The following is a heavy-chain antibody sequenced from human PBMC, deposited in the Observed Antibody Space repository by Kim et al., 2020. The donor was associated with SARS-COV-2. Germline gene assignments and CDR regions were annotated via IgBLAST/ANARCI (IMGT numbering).Heavy chain of an antibody. CDR2: IYYSGST. Sequence: SETLSLTCTVSGGSISSSSYYWGWIRQPPGKGLEWIGSIYYSGSTYYNPSLKSRVTISVDTSKNQFSLKLSSVTAADTAVYYCARGRTRYSSTDYWGQGTLVTVSS. J-gene: IGHJ4*02. CDR3: ARGRTRYSSTDY. V-gene: IGHV4-39*07. D-gene: IGHD6-13*01. CDR1: GGSISSSSYY.